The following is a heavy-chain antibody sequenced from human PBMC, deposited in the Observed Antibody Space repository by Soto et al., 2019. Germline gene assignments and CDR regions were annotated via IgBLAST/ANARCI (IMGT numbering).Heavy chain of an antibody. CDR3: ARTLYYDYVWGSYRYTGLDY. CDR2: INHSGST. D-gene: IGHD3-16*02. V-gene: IGHV4-34*01. Sequence: SETLSLTCAVYGGSFRGYYWSWIRQPPGKGLEWIGEINHSGSTNYNPSLKSRVTISVDTSKNQFSLKLSSVTAADTAVYYCARTLYYDYVWGSYRYTGLDYWGQGALVTVSS. CDR1: GGSFRGYY. J-gene: IGHJ4*02.